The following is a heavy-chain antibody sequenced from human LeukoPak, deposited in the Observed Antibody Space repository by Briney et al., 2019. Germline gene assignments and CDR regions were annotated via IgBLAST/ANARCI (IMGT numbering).Heavy chain of an antibody. CDR2: IYHSGST. CDR3: ARDLYDYVWGSYRNWFDP. D-gene: IGHD3-16*01. V-gene: IGHV4-38-2*02. Sequence: SETLSLTCTVSGYSISSGYYWGWIRPPPGKGLEWIGSIYHSGSTYYNPSLKSRVTISVDTSKNQFSLKLSSVTAADAAVYYCARDLYDYVWGSYRNWFDPWGQGTLVTVSS. CDR1: GYSISSGYY. J-gene: IGHJ5*02.